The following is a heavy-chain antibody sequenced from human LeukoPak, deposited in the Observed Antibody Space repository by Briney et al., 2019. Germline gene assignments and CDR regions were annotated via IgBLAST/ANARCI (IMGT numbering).Heavy chain of an antibody. CDR1: GFTFSDYA. D-gene: IGHD3-3*01. J-gene: IGHJ4*02. Sequence: PGGSLRLSCAASGFTFSDYAMSWVRQAPEKGLEWVSTISHVGGTYYADSVRGRFTISRDNSKNTLYLQMNSLRAEDTAVYYCAKEHYDFWGGYGYWGQGTLVTVSS. V-gene: IGHV3-23*01. CDR3: AKEHYDFWGGYGY. CDR2: ISHVGGT.